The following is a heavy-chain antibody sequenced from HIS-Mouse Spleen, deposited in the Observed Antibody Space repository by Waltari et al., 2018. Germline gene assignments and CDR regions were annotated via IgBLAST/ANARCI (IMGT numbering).Heavy chain of an antibody. V-gene: IGHV3-7*01. CDR2: IKQDGSEK. J-gene: IGHJ4*02. CDR3: ARGVM. D-gene: IGHD2-21*01. CDR1: GFTLRRDW. Sequence: EVQLVESGGGLVKPGGSLRLSWAASGFTLRRDWMSWVRQAPGKGLEWVANIKQDGSEKYYVDSVKGRFTISRDNAKNSLYLQMNSLRAEDTAVYYCARGVMWGQGTLVTVSS.